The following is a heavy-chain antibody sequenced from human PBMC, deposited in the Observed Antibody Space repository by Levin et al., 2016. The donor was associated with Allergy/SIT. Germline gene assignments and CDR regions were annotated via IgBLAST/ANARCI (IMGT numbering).Heavy chain of an antibody. V-gene: IGHV1-2*02. CDR2: INPNSGGT. CDR1: GYTFTGYY. CDR3: ARPDILTGYPTN. Sequence: ASVKVSCKASGYTFTGYYMHWVRQAPGQGLEWMGWINPNSGGTNYAQKFQGRVTMTRDTSISTAYMELSRLRSDDTAVYYCARPDILTGYPTNWGQGTLVTVSS. D-gene: IGHD3-9*01. J-gene: IGHJ4*02.